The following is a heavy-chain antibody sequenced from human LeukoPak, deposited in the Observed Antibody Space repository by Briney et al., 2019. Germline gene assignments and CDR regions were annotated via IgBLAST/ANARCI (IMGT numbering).Heavy chain of an antibody. CDR1: GFTFSSYW. CDR2: INSDGSST. D-gene: IGHD1-7*01. Sequence: GGSLRLSCAASGFTFSSYWMHWVRQAPGKGLLWVSRINSDGSSTSYADSVKGRFTISRDNAKNSLYLQMNSLTGEDTAVYYCATSRTFDYWGQGTLVTVSS. V-gene: IGHV3-74*01. CDR3: ATSRTFDY. J-gene: IGHJ4*02.